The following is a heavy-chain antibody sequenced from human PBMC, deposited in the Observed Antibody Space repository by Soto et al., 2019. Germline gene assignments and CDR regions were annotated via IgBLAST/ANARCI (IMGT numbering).Heavy chain of an antibody. J-gene: IGHJ4*02. CDR2: INPNSGGT. D-gene: IGHD6-13*01. Sequence: QVQLVQSGAEVKKPGASVKVSCKASGYTSTGYYMHWVRQAPGQGLEWMGWINPNSGGTNYAQKCQGWGTMTRDTSISTAYMEPSRLRSDDTAVYYCARAQSGYSSSWYGYWGQGTLVTVSS. CDR1: GYTSTGYY. V-gene: IGHV1-2*04. CDR3: ARAQSGYSSSWYGY.